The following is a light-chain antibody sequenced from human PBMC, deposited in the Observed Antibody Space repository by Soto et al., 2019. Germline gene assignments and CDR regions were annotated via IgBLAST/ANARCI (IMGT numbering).Light chain of an antibody. Sequence: DFQMTQSPSTLSASVGDRVTITYRASQSVTTWLAWFQQKPGKAPKLLIYKASNLEGGVPSRFSGSGSGTEFTLTISSLQPDDFATYYCQQYRTYPWTFGQGTKVEIK. J-gene: IGKJ1*01. CDR3: QQYRTYPWT. CDR1: QSVTTW. V-gene: IGKV1-5*03. CDR2: KAS.